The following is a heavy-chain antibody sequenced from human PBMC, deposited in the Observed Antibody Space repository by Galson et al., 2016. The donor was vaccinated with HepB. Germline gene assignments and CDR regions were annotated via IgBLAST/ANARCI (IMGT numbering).Heavy chain of an antibody. V-gene: IGHV3-30*18. J-gene: IGHJ4*02. CDR3: AKDYSGYYFDGTGYYNAFDY. CDR2: ISYDRSNK. CDR1: GFTFSTYG. D-gene: IGHD3-22*01. Sequence: CAASGFTFSTYGMHWVRQAPGKGLEWVAVISYDRSNKNYAASVKGRFTISRDNSKNTLYLEMTSLREEDTAVYYCAKDYSGYYFDGTGYYNAFDYWGQGALVTVSS.